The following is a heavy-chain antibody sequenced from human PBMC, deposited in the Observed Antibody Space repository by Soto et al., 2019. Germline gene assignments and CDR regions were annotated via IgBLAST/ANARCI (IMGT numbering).Heavy chain of an antibody. J-gene: IGHJ3*02. CDR3: AKDPVCSSTSCPALGAFDI. D-gene: IGHD2-2*01. CDR1: GFTFSSYA. CDR2: ISGGGGST. Sequence: PGGSLRLSCAASGFTFSSYAMSWVRQAPGEGLEWVSAISGGGGSTYYADSVKGRFTISRDNSKNTLHLQMNSLRAEDTAVYYCAKDPVCSSTSCPALGAFDIWGQGTMVTVSS. V-gene: IGHV3-23*01.